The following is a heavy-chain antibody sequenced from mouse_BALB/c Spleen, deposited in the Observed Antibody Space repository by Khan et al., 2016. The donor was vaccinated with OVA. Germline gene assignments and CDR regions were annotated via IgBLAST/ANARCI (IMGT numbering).Heavy chain of an antibody. D-gene: IGHD1-2*01. CDR1: GYSITSGYG. V-gene: IGHV3-2*02. Sequence: EVQLQESGPGLVKPSQSLSLTCTVTGYSITSGYGWNWIRQFPGNKMEWMGYISNRGSTNYNPSLQSRISITRDTSKKQLFLQLNSVTTEDTATYYFARTARIKYWGQGTTLTVSS. J-gene: IGHJ2*01. CDR2: ISNRGST. CDR3: ARTARIKY.